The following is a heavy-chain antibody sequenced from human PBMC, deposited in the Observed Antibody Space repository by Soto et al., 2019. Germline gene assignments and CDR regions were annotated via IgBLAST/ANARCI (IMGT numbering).Heavy chain of an antibody. V-gene: IGHV3-23*01. J-gene: IGHJ4*02. CDR3: ARRSSGWYFDY. D-gene: IGHD6-19*01. CDR2: ISGSGGST. Sequence: EVQVLESGGGLVQPGGSLRLSCAASGFTFSSYAMNWVRQAPGKGLEWVSVISGSGGSTYYADSVKGRFTISRDNSKNTLYLQMNSLRAEDTAVYYCARRSSGWYFDYWGQGTLVTVS. CDR1: GFTFSSYA.